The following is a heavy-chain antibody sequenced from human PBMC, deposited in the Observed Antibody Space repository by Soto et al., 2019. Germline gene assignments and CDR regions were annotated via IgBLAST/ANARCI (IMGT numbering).Heavy chain of an antibody. CDR1: GFTFSSYG. J-gene: IGHJ4*02. CDR2: ISYDGSNK. D-gene: IGHD6-13*01. Sequence: QVQLVESGGGVVQPGRSLRVSCAASGFTFSSYGMHWVRQAPGKGLEWVAVISYDGSNKYYADSVKGRFTISRDNSKNTLYLQMNSLRAEDTAVYYWAGLLGQQLVPYQYYWGQGTLVTVSS. CDR3: AGLLGQQLVPYQYY. V-gene: IGHV3-30*03.